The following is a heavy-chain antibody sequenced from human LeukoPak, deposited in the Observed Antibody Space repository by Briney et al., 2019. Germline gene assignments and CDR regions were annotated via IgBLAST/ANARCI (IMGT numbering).Heavy chain of an antibody. CDR2: IYYSGST. Sequence: WVRQPPGKGLEWIGSIYYSGSTYYNPSLKSRVTISVDTSKNQFSLKLSSVTAADTAVYYCASEKEGSSSGFDYWGQGTLVTVSS. V-gene: IGHV4-39*07. D-gene: IGHD6-6*01. J-gene: IGHJ4*02. CDR3: ASEKEGSSSGFDY.